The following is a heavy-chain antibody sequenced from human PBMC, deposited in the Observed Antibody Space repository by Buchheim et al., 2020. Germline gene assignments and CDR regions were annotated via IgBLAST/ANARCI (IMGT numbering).Heavy chain of an antibody. V-gene: IGHV3-21*01. D-gene: IGHD2-15*01. CDR3: ARDYCSGGSCYYNYYGMDV. J-gene: IGHJ6*02. Sequence: EVQLVESGGGLVKPGGSLRLSCAASGFTFSSYSMNWVRQAPGKGLEWVSSISSSSSYIYYADSVKGRFTISRDNAKNSLYLQMNSLRAEDTAVYYCARDYCSGGSCYYNYYGMDVWGQGTT. CDR1: GFTFSSYS. CDR2: ISSSSSYI.